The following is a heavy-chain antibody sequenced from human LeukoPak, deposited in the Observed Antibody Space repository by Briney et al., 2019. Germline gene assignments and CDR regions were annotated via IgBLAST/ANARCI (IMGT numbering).Heavy chain of an antibody. J-gene: IGHJ3*02. CDR2: IIPIFGTA. D-gene: IGHD4-11*01. CDR3: ARAYSNYVRAFDI. V-gene: IGHV1-69*05. CDR1: GGTFSSCA. Sequence: ASVKVSCKASGGTFSSCAISWVRQAPGQGLEWMGGIIPIFGTANYAQKFQGRVTITTDESTSTAYMELSSLRSEDTAVYYCARAYSNYVRAFDIWGQGTMVTVSS.